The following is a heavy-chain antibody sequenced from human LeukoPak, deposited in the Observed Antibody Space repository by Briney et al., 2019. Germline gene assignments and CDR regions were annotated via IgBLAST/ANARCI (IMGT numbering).Heavy chain of an antibody. CDR2: INPNSGGT. V-gene: IGHV1-2*02. CDR1: VYTFTYYY. CDR3: ASWAAGTRYYYYYMDV. Sequence: ASVTVSCKASVYTFTYYYMHWVRQAPGQGREWMGWINPNSGGTNYAQKFQGRVTMTRDTSISTAYMELSRLRSDDTAVYYCASWAAGTRYYYYYMDVWGKGTTVTVSS. J-gene: IGHJ6*03. D-gene: IGHD1-1*01.